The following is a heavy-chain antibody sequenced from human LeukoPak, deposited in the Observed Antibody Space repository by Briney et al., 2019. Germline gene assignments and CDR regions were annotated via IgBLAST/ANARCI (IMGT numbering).Heavy chain of an antibody. CDR1: GGSISSSNW. V-gene: IGHV4-4*02. CDR3: ARAVRGVISAGYYFEY. D-gene: IGHD3-10*01. CDR2: IYHSGST. Sequence: PSGTLSLTCAVSGGSISSSNWWSWVRQPPGKGLEWIGEIYHSGSTNYNPSLKSRVTISVDRSKNQFSLKLSSVTAADTAVYYCARAVRGVISAGYYFEYWGQGTLVTVSS. J-gene: IGHJ4*02.